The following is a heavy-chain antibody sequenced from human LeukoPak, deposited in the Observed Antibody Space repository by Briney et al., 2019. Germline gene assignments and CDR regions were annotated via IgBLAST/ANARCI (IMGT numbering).Heavy chain of an antibody. D-gene: IGHD3-10*01. CDR2: ISSSGTTV. CDR3: ARSIKGDSDH. CDR1: GFTFRSYE. J-gene: IGHJ4*02. Sequence: GGSLRLSCAASGFTFRSYEMNWVRQAPGKGLDWVSYISSSGTTVYYADSVKGRFTVSRDNAKNSLYLQMNSLRAEGTAVYYCARSIKGDSDHWGQGTLVTVSS. V-gene: IGHV3-48*03.